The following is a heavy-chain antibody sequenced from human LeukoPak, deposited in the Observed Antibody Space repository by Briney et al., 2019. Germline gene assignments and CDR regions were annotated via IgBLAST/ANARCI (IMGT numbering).Heavy chain of an antibody. D-gene: IGHD3-22*01. Sequence: GGSLRLSCAASGFTFSSYWMSWVRQAPGKGLEWVANIKQDGSEKYYVDSVKGRFTISRDNAKNSPYLQMNSLRAEDTAVYYCARDLYYYDSSGYYWGQGTLVTVSS. CDR2: IKQDGSEK. V-gene: IGHV3-7*01. CDR1: GFTFSSYW. J-gene: IGHJ4*02. CDR3: ARDLYYYDSSGYY.